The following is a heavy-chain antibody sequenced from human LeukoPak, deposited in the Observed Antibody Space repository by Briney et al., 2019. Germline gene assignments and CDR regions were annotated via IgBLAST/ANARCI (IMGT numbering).Heavy chain of an antibody. D-gene: IGHD6-13*01. CDR3: ARAGSSWYSHFDY. CDR2: ISSSGSTI. V-gene: IGHV3-11*01. J-gene: IGHJ4*02. CDR1: GFTFSDYY. Sequence: GGSLRLSCAASGFTFSDYYMSWIRQAPGKGLEWVSYISSSGSTIYCADSVKGRFTISRDNAKNSLYLQMNSLRIEDTAVYYCARAGSSWYSHFDYWGQGTLVTVSS.